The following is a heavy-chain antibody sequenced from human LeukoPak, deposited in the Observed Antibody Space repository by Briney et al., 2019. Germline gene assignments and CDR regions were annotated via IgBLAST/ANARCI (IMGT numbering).Heavy chain of an antibody. J-gene: IGHJ4*02. CDR2: ISGSGGTS. Sequence: GGTLRLSCAASGFIFSRYGMSWVRQAPGKGLEWVSAISGSGGTSYYADSVKGRFTISRDNSKNTLYLQINSLRAEDTALYYCAKDHLPGIVVADRDYWGQGTLVTVSS. D-gene: IGHD6-19*01. CDR3: AKDHLPGIVVADRDY. V-gene: IGHV3-23*01. CDR1: GFIFSRYG.